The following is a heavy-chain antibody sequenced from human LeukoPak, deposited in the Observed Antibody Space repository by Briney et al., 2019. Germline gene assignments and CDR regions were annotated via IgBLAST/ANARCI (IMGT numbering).Heavy chain of an antibody. V-gene: IGHV3-48*03. D-gene: IGHD3-9*01. J-gene: IGHJ4*02. CDR3: ARGRFRLD. CDR1: GFTFSTLE. CDR2: ISISGSTI. Sequence: RAGGSLRLSCAASGFTFSTLEMTWVRQAAGRGLEWVSYISISGSTIYYADSVKGRFTISRDNAKNSLYLQMNSLRVEDTAIYHCARGRFRLDWGQGTLVTVSS.